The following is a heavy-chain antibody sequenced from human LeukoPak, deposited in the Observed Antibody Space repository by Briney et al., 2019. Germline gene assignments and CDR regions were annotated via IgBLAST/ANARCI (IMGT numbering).Heavy chain of an antibody. CDR2: IYYSGCT. Sequence: PSETLSLTCTVSGGSISSYYWSWIRQPPGKGLEEIGYIYYSGCTNYNPSLKGRVNISVDTTKKQISLKLNSVTAAHPAVYYCSRVSHYSYVRPYYFDYWGQGTLVTVYS. D-gene: IGHD2-21*01. V-gene: IGHV4-59*01. CDR1: GGSISSYY. CDR3: SRVSHYSYVRPYYFDY. J-gene: IGHJ4*02.